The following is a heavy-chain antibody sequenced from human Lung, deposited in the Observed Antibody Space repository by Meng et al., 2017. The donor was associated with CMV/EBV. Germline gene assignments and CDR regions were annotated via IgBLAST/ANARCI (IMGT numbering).Heavy chain of an antibody. CDR3: ARQSPSQYYYDSSGFHNWCDP. V-gene: IGHV4-39*01. CDR1: GGSISSSSYY. CDR2: IYYSGST. J-gene: IGHJ5*02. D-gene: IGHD3-22*01. Sequence: SETLSLTCTVSGGSISSSSYYWGWIRQPPGKGLEWIGSIYYSGSTYYNPSLKSRVTISVDTSKNQFSLKLSSVTAADTAVYYCARQSPSQYYYDSSGFHNWCDPWGHGTXVTVSS.